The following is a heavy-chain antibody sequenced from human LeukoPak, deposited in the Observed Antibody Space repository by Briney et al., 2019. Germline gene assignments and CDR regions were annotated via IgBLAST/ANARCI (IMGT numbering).Heavy chain of an antibody. CDR2: IYYSGST. CDR1: GGSISSGGYY. D-gene: IGHD3-3*01. V-gene: IGHV4-31*03. J-gene: IGHJ5*02. CDR3: ARTFITIFGVVIIEYWFDT. Sequence: PSETLSLTCTVSGGSISSGGYYWSWIRQHPGKGLEWIVYIYYSGSTYYNPSLKSRVTISVDTSKNPFSLKLSSVTAADTAVYYCARTFITIFGVVIIEYWFDTWGQGTLVTVSS.